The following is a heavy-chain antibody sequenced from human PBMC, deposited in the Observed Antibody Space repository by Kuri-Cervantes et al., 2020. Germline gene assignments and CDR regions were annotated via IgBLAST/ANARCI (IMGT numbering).Heavy chain of an antibody. CDR3: AKLTTD. CDR1: GFTVSSNY. Sequence: GRSLRLSCAASGFTVSSNYMSWVRQAPGKGLEWVSVIYSCGSTYYADSVKGRFTISRDNSKNTLCLQMNSLRAEDTAIYYCAKLTTDWGQGALVTVSS. V-gene: IGHV3-53*01. J-gene: IGHJ4*02. D-gene: IGHD4-17*01. CDR2: IYSCGST.